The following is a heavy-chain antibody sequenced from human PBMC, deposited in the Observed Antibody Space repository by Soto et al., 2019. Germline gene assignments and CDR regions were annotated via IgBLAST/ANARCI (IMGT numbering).Heavy chain of an antibody. CDR3: ARGGGYNVYYFDY. CDR2: IIPIFGTA. Sequence: SVKVSCKASGGTFSSYAISWVRQAPGQGLEWMGGIIPIFGTANYAQKFQGRVTITADKTTSTAYMELSSLRSEDTAVYYCARGGGYNVYYFDYWGQGTLVTVSS. CDR1: GGTFSSYA. D-gene: IGHD5-12*01. V-gene: IGHV1-69*06. J-gene: IGHJ4*02.